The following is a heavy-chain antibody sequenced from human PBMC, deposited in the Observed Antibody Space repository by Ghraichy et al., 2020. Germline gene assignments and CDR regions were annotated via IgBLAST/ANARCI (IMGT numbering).Heavy chain of an antibody. V-gene: IGHV4-39*01. J-gene: IGHJ3*02. CDR2: IYYSGST. CDR3: ARHSSPPGYSSGQDAFDI. D-gene: IGHD6-19*01. CDR1: GGSISSSSYY. Sequence: SETLSLTCTVSGGSISSSSYYWGWIRQPPGKGLEWIGSIYYSGSTYYNPSLKSRVTISVDTSKNQFSLKLSSVTAADTAVYYCARHSSPPGYSSGQDAFDIWGPGTMVTVSS.